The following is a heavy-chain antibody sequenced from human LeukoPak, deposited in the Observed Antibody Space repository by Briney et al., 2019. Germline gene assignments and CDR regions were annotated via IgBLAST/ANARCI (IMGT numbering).Heavy chain of an antibody. V-gene: IGHV3-23*01. CDR1: GFTFSNYA. Sequence: GGSLRLSCAASGFTFSNYAMSWVRQAPGKGLDWVSGISGSGSSTYYADSVKGRFTISRDNSRNTMYLQMGSLRAEDTAVYYCAKHRGYSSSSSHYWGQGTLVTVSS. CDR3: AKHRGYSSSSSHY. CDR2: ISGSGSST. J-gene: IGHJ4*02. D-gene: IGHD6-6*01.